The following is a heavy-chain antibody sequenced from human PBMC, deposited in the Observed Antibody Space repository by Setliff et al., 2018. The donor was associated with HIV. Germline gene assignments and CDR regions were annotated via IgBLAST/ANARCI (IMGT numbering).Heavy chain of an antibody. CDR2: ISSNGGST. V-gene: IGHV3-64D*09. D-gene: IGHD1-26*01. Sequence: PGESLKISCSASGFTFSSNAMHWVRQAPGKGLEYVSSISSNGGSTYYADSVKGRFTISRDNSKNTLYLQMSSLRAEDTAVYYCVKGGRYSADPLDYWGQGTLVTVS. CDR1: GFTFSSNA. J-gene: IGHJ4*02. CDR3: VKGGRYSADPLDY.